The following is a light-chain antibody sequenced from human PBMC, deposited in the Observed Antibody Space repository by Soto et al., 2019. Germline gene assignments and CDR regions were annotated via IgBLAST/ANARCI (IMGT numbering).Light chain of an antibody. J-gene: IGKJ1*01. CDR3: LQHNTYPWT. CDR1: QGIGDD. CDR2: AAS. Sequence: DIQMTQSPSSLSASVGDRVIITCRASQGIGDDLGWYQQKPGKAPKRLIYAASSLQSGVPSRFSGIGSETDFTLTISSMQPDDFASYYCLQHNTYPWTFGPVAKV. V-gene: IGKV1-17*01.